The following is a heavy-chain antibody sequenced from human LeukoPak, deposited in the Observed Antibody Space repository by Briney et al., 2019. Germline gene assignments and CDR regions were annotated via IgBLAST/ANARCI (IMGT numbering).Heavy chain of an antibody. CDR2: IGSKAYGGTT. V-gene: IGHV3-49*04. D-gene: IGHD5-18*01. CDR3: VRGYSYAYGYFDS. J-gene: IGHJ4*02. CDR1: GFTFGDYA. Sequence: PGGSLRLSCTTSGFTFGDYAMNWVRQAPGKGLEWVAFIGSKAYGGTTDYAASVKGRFTISRDDSKSIAYLQMNSLKTEDTAVYYCVRGYSYAYGYFDSWGQGTLVTVSS.